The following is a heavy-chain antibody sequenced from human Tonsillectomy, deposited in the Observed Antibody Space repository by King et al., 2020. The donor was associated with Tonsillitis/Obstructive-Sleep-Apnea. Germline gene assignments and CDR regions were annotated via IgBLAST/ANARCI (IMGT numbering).Heavy chain of an antibody. CDR2: IIPIFGTA. CDR3: AFRPDYGGISKFDY. Sequence: QLVQSGAEVKKPGSSVKVSCKASGGTFSSYAISWVRQAPGQGLEWMGGIIPIFGTANYAQKFQGRVTITADESTSTAYMELSSLRSEDTAVYYCAFRPDYGGISKFDYWGQGILVTVSS. D-gene: IGHD4-23*01. J-gene: IGHJ4*02. V-gene: IGHV1-69*01. CDR1: GGTFSSYA.